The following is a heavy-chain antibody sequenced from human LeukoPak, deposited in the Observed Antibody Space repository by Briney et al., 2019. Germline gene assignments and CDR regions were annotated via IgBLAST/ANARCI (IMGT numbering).Heavy chain of an antibody. CDR2: IYYSGST. CDR3: ARGRIAARLPHFDY. V-gene: IGHV4-59*01. J-gene: IGHJ4*02. Sequence: SETLSLTCTVSGGSISSYYWSWIRQPPGKGLEWIGYIYYSGSTNYNPSLKSRVTISVDTSKNQFSLKLSSVTAADTAVYHCARGRIAARLPHFDYWGQGTLVTVSS. D-gene: IGHD6-6*01. CDR1: GGSISSYY.